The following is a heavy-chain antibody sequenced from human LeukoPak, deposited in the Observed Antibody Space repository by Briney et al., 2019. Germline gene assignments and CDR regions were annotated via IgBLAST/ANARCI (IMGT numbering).Heavy chain of an antibody. CDR1: GFPFNNSA. Sequence: GGSLRLSCEASGFPFNNSAMTWVPQAPGEGLEWVSSISGRGTVYADSVKGRFTMYRDNSKNTLFLQMNNLKDGDTAVYYCGRDPNGDYVGAFEFWGRGTLVTVSS. D-gene: IGHD4-17*01. CDR2: ISGRGT. J-gene: IGHJ3*01. V-gene: IGHV3-23*01. CDR3: GRDPNGDYVGAFEF.